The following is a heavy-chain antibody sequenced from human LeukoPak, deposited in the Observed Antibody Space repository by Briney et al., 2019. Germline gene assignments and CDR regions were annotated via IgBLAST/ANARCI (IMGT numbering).Heavy chain of an antibody. CDR3: ARSGTYYNNWFDP. V-gene: IGHV4-61*09. CDR1: GGSISSGSYY. Sequence: PSQTLSLTCTVSGGSISSGSYYWSWIRQAAGKGLEWIGHIYTNGNTNFNPSLKSRVTISVDTSKNQFSLNLNSVTAADTAVYYCARSGTYYNNWFDPWGQGTLVTVSS. D-gene: IGHD3-10*01. J-gene: IGHJ5*02. CDR2: IYTNGNT.